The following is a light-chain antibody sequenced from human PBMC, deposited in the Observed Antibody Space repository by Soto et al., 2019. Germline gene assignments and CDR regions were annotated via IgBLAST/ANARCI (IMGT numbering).Light chain of an antibody. CDR2: DVS. V-gene: IGKV1-5*01. J-gene: IGKJ1*01. Sequence: DIHMTQSPSTPSASVGDTVTITCRASQSVSDSLAWYQVKPGEAPKLLIFDVSNLETGVPSRFSGSGSGTEFSLTIRGLQPDDFATYYCQQYDYSRTFGQGTKVDIK. CDR1: QSVSDS. CDR3: QQYDYSRT.